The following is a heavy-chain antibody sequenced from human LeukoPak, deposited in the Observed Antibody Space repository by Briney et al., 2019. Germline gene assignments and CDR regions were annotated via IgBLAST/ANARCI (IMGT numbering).Heavy chain of an antibody. CDR3: GRLLDS. Sequence: SETLSLTCTVSGGAIISDNFYWGWVRQPPGKGLEWVGSINYSGTSYYNPSLRSRVSISVDTSRTQFFLRLNSVTAADTAVYYCGRLLDSWGRGILVTVS. CDR1: GGAIISDNFY. CDR2: INYSGTS. V-gene: IGHV4-39*01. J-gene: IGHJ4*02.